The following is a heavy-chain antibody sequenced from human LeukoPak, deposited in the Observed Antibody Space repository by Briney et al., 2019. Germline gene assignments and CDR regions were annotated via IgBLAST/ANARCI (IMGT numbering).Heavy chain of an antibody. Sequence: GGSLRLSCAASGFTFSSYAMSWVRQAPGKGLEWVSAISGSGGSTYYADSVKGRFTISRDNSKNTLYLQMNSLRAEDTAVYYCARDIPNCSSTSCYPRHFDYWGQGTLVTVSS. CDR2: ISGSGGST. D-gene: IGHD2-2*01. CDR1: GFTFSSYA. CDR3: ARDIPNCSSTSCYPRHFDY. V-gene: IGHV3-23*01. J-gene: IGHJ4*02.